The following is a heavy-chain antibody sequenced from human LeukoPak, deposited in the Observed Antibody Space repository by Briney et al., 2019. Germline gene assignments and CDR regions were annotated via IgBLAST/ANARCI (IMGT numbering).Heavy chain of an antibody. Sequence: PGGSLRLSCAGSGVTFSRYNMNWFRQAPGKGLERVSSISSSSRHIFYADSVKGRFTIPRDNAKNSLFPQMNSLRAEDTAVYYCARDAQWLVLEGYYYYMDVWGKGTTVTVSS. D-gene: IGHD6-19*01. J-gene: IGHJ6*03. CDR1: GVTFSRYN. V-gene: IGHV3-21*01. CDR2: ISSSSRHI. CDR3: ARDAQWLVLEGYYYYMDV.